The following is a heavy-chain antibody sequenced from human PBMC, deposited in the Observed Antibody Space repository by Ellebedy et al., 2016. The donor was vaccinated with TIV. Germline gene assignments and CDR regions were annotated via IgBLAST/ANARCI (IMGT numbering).Heavy chain of an antibody. D-gene: IGHD1-26*01. Sequence: VSVKVSCXASGYTFTGYYMHWVRQAPGQGLEWMGWINPNSGGTNYAQKFQGRVTMTRDTSISTAYMELRSLRSDDTAVYYCARDGWELRRFALDYWGQGTLVTVSS. J-gene: IGHJ4*02. CDR1: GYTFTGYY. V-gene: IGHV1-2*02. CDR2: INPNSGGT. CDR3: ARDGWELRRFALDY.